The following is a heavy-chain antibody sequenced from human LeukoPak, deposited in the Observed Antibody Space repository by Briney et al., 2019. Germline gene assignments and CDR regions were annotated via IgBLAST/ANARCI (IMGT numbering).Heavy chain of an antibody. CDR1: GGSISSSSYY. CDR3: ARRGLEGDWFDP. V-gene: IGHV4-39*01. Sequence: SETLSLTCTVSGGSISSSSYYWGWIRQPPGKGLEWIGSIYYSGSTYYNPSLKSRVTISVDTSKNQFSLKLSSVTAADTAVYYCARRGLEGDWFDPWGQGTLVTVSS. D-gene: IGHD3-10*01. CDR2: IYYSGST. J-gene: IGHJ5*02.